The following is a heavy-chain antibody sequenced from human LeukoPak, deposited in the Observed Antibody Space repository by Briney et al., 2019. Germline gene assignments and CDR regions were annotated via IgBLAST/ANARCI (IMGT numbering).Heavy chain of an antibody. CDR1: GFTFSSYA. V-gene: IGHV3-23*01. Sequence: GGSLRLSCAASGFTFSSYAMSWVRQAPGKGLEWVSAISGSGGSTYYADSVKGRFPISRDNSKNTLYLQMNSLRAEDTAVYYCAKLRGYYDSSGYYFDYWGQGTLVTVSS. CDR3: AKLRGYYDSSGYYFDY. J-gene: IGHJ4*02. D-gene: IGHD3-22*01. CDR2: ISGSGGST.